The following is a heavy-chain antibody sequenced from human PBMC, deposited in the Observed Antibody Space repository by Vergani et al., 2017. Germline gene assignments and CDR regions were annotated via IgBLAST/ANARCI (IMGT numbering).Heavy chain of an antibody. CDR1: GFDFSSYI. V-gene: IGHV4-4*09. CDR3: AGDTHSWQRADR. CDR2: LSTTGGA. D-gene: IGHD6-13*01. J-gene: IGHJ5*02. Sequence: QLVESGGGWVQPGGSLRLSCVVSGFDFSSYIMNWIRQAPGKGLEWIGSLSTTGGATHASHNPSLKSRVSISVDTSKSQFSLRLTSVTAADSAIYYCAGDTHSWQRADRGGQGLLVSVSS.